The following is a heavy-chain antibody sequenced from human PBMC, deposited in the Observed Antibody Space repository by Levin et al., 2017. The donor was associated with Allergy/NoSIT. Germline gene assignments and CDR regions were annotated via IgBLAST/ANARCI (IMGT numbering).Heavy chain of an antibody. Sequence: SETLSLTCTVSGGSISSYYWSWIRQPPGKGLEWIGYIYYSGSTNYNPSLKSRVTISVDTSKNQFSLKLSSVTAADTAVYYCARDRGATFGYYYYGMDGWGQGTTVTVSS. J-gene: IGHJ6*02. CDR1: GGSISSYY. V-gene: IGHV4-59*01. D-gene: IGHD3-16*01. CDR3: ARDRGATFGYYYYGMDG. CDR2: IYYSGST.